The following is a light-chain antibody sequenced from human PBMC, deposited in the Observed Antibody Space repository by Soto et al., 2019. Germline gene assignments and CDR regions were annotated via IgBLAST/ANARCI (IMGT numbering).Light chain of an antibody. Sequence: QSVLTQPASVSGSPGQSITMSCTGTSSDVGGYIYVSWYQQHPGKAPKLMIYEVSSRPSGVSNRFSGSKSGNTASLTISGLQAEDEADYYCSSYTSSSTYVFGTGTKVTVL. J-gene: IGLJ1*01. CDR2: EVS. V-gene: IGLV2-14*01. CDR3: SSYTSSSTYV. CDR1: SSDVGGYIY.